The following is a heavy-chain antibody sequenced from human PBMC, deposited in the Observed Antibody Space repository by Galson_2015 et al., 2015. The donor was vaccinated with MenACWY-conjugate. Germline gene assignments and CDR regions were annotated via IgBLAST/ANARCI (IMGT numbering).Heavy chain of an antibody. J-gene: IGHJ4*02. Sequence: SLRLSCAAPGFTFSSYSMNWVRQAPGKGLEWVSYISSSSSTIYYADSVKGRLTISRDNAKNSLYLQMNSLRDEDTAVYYCARVRAAAADFDYWGQGTLVTVPS. CDR3: ARVRAAAADFDY. V-gene: IGHV3-48*02. CDR2: ISSSSSTI. CDR1: GFTFSSYS. D-gene: IGHD6-25*01.